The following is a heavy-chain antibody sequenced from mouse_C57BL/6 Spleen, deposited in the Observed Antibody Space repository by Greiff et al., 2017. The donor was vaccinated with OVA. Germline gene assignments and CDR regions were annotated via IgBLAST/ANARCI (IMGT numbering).Heavy chain of an antibody. CDR3: ARDRAVDGMAMDY. V-gene: IGHV5-16*01. Sequence: EVQVVESEGGLVQPGSSMKLSCTASGFTFSDYYMAWVRQVPEKGLEWVANINYDGSSTYYLDSLKGRFIISRDNAKNILYLQMSSLKSEDTATDYCARDRAVDGMAMDYWGQGTSVTVSS. D-gene: IGHD1-1*01. CDR2: INYDGSST. J-gene: IGHJ4*01. CDR1: GFTFSDYY.